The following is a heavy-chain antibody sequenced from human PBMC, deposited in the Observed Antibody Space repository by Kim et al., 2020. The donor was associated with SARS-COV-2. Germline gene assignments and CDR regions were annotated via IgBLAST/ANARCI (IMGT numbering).Heavy chain of an antibody. CDR3: ARAGLRGELLY. CDR1: GGSISTYY. CDR2: IYYSGGT. D-gene: IGHD1-26*01. V-gene: IGHV4-59*13. Sequence: GSLSLTCTVSGGSISTYYWSWIRQPPGKGLEWIGYIYYSGGTNYDPSLKSRVTISVDTSSNQFSLKVSSVTAADTAVYYCARAGLRGELLYWGQGTLVTVSS. J-gene: IGHJ4*02.